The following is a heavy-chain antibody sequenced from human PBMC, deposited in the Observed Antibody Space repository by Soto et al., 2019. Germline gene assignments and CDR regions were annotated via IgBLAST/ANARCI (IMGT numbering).Heavy chain of an antibody. D-gene: IGHD3-22*01. CDR3: AHTYETSWRNFGY. J-gene: IGHJ4*02. CDR2: IYWDNDK. CDR1: GFSLRTSGVG. V-gene: IGHV2-5*02. Sequence: QITLKESGPTLVKPTQTLTLTCTFSGFSLRTSGVGVGWIRQPPGKALEWLALIYWDNDKRYSPSLRSGLTITKDTSKNQVVLTVANVDPVDTATYYCAHTYETSWRNFGYWAQGILVTVSS.